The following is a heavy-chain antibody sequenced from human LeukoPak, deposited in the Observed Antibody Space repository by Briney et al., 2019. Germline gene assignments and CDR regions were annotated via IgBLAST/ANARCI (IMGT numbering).Heavy chain of an antibody. V-gene: IGHV3-23*01. CDR2: ISGSGGST. J-gene: IGHJ4*02. Sequence: GGSLRLSCAASGFTFSSYAMSWVRQAPGKGLEWVSAISGSGGSTYYADSVKGRFTISRDNSKNTLYLQMNSLRAEDTAVYYCAKNMMPIVVVPAAAFDYRGQGTLVTVSS. CDR1: GFTFSSYA. CDR3: AKNMMPIVVVPAAAFDY. D-gene: IGHD2-2*01.